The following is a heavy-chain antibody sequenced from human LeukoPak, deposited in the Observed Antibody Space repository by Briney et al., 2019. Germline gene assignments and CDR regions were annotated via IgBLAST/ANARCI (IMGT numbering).Heavy chain of an antibody. CDR2: ISSSSSYI. J-gene: IGHJ6*03. D-gene: IGHD5-18*01. Sequence: GGSVRLSCAASGFTFSSYSMNWVRQAPGKGLEWVSSISSSSSYIYYADSVKGRFTISRDNAKNSLYLQMNSLRAEDTAVYYCARAARIQPYSYYYYYMDVWGKGTTVTISS. V-gene: IGHV3-21*01. CDR3: ARAARIQPYSYYYYYMDV. CDR1: GFTFSSYS.